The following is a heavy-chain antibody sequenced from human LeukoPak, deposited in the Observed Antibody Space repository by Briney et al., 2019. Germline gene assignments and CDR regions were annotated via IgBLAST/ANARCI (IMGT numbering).Heavy chain of an antibody. Sequence: PGGSLRLSCAASGFTFSDYYMSWIRQAPGKGLEWVSYISSSSSTIYYADSVKGRFTISRDNAKNSLYLQMNSLRAEDTAVYYCARESITIFGVVTNWGQGTLVTVSS. CDR3: ARESITIFGVVTN. CDR2: ISSSSSTI. CDR1: GFTFSDYY. J-gene: IGHJ4*02. D-gene: IGHD3-3*01. V-gene: IGHV3-11*04.